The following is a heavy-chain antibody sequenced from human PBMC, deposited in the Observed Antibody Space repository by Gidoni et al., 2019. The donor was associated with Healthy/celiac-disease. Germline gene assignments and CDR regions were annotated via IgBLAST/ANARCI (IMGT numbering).Heavy chain of an antibody. CDR1: GFTFSSSG. D-gene: IGHD1-26*01. J-gene: IGHJ3*02. V-gene: IGHV3-30*18. CDR2: ISYDGINK. Sequence: QGQLVESGGGVVQTGRSLRLSCAASGFTFSSSGMHWVRPAPGKGLEWVAVISYDGINKYYADSVKGRFTISRDNSKNTLYLQMNSLRAEDTAVYYCAQDRGAIYSGNTDAFDIWGQGTMVTVSS. CDR3: AQDRGAIYSGNTDAFDI.